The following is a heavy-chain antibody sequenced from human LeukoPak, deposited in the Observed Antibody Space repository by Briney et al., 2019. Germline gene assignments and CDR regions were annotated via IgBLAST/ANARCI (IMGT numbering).Heavy chain of an antibody. Sequence: ASVKVSCKASGGTFSSYAISWVRQAPGQGLEWMGGIIPIFGTANYAQKFQGRVTITADESTSTAYMELSSLRSEDTAVYYCARDDHYGSGGYYVAAFDIWGQGTMVTVSS. J-gene: IGHJ3*02. D-gene: IGHD3-10*01. CDR1: GGTFSSYA. CDR2: IIPIFGTA. CDR3: ARDDHYGSGGYYVAAFDI. V-gene: IGHV1-69*13.